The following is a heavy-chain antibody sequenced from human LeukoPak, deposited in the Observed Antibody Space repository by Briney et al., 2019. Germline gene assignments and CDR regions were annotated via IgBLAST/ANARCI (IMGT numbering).Heavy chain of an antibody. CDR2: IRYDGSNE. CDR3: ATVGSYFDY. CDR1: GFTFSSYG. V-gene: IGHV3-30*02. Sequence: GGSLRLSCAASGFTFSSYGMHWVRQAPGKGLEWVSFIRYDGSNEYYADSVRGRFTISRDNSKNTLYLQMNSLRAEDTAVYYCATVGSYFDYWGQGTLVTVSS. J-gene: IGHJ4*02.